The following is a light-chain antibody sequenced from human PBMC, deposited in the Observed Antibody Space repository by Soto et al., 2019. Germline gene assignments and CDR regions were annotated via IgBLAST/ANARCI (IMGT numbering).Light chain of an antibody. Sequence: DIQMTQSPSSLYASVGDRVTITCRASQGISNSLAWYQQNAGKSPKLLIYAASNLQSGVPSRFSRSGSGTDLRLTISSLQPEDVATYYCQNYSSARVTCGGGTKVEIK. CDR3: QNYSSARVT. CDR1: QGISNS. CDR2: AAS. V-gene: IGKV1-27*01. J-gene: IGKJ4*01.